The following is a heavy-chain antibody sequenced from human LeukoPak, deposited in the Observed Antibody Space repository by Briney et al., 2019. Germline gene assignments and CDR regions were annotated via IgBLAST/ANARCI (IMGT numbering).Heavy chain of an antibody. CDR2: IYSGVIS. Sequence: GGSLRLSCAASGLTVGFKCMSWVRQAPGKGLEWVSIIYSGVISYYADSVKGRFTVSRDKSKNTLYLQMNSLRAEDTAVYYCATRPDGNDVPYFDYWGQGTLVTVSS. CDR3: ATRPDGNDVPYFDY. J-gene: IGHJ4*02. D-gene: IGHD5-12*01. CDR1: GLTVGFKC. V-gene: IGHV3-66*01.